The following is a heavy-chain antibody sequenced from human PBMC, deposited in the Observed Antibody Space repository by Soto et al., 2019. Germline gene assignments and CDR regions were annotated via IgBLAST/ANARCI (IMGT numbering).Heavy chain of an antibody. CDR1: GYIFTDYY. CDR3: ARAEGSLRFLEWLPHAEYFQH. Sequence: ASVKVSCKASGYIFTDYYMHWVRQAPGQELGWMGIINPNGGGTNYAQKFQGRVTMTRDTSTSTVYMELSSLRSEDTAVYYCARAEGSLRFLEWLPHAEYFQHWGQGTLVTVSS. CDR2: INPNGGGT. D-gene: IGHD3-3*01. V-gene: IGHV1-46*01. J-gene: IGHJ1*01.